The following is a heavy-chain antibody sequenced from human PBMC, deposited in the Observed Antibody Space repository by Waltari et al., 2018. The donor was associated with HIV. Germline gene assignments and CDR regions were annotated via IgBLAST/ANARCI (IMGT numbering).Heavy chain of an antibody. CDR3: AREWGTLMVAWFDP. Sequence: QVQLQESGPGLVKPSETLSLTCAVSGYYIRSGYFWGWNGQPPGKALEWIGSMFHNGSTYYNPSLKSRVTISVDTSKNQFSLKLSSVTSADTAIYYCAREWGTLMVAWFDPWGQGTLVTVSS. D-gene: IGHD3-10*01. V-gene: IGHV4-38-2*02. J-gene: IGHJ5*02. CDR2: MFHNGST. CDR1: GYYIRSGYF.